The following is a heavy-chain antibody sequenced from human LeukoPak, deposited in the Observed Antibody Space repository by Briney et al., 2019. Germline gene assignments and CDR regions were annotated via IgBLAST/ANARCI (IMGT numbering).Heavy chain of an antibody. CDR3: GRVVFASFDP. D-gene: IGHD3-10*02. CDR1: GGSLSGYY. J-gene: IGHJ5*02. V-gene: IGHV4-59*01. CDR2: IYYSGST. Sequence: PSETLSLTCTVSGGSLSGYYWSWIRQPPGKGLDWIGYIYYSGSTNYNPSLKSRVTISVDTSKHQFSLKLSSVTAADTAVYDCGRVVFASFDPWGQGTLVTVSS.